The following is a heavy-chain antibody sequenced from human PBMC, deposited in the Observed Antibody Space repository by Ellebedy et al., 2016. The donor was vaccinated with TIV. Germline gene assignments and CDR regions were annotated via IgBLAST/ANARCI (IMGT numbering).Heavy chain of an antibody. V-gene: IGHV5-51*01. D-gene: IGHD4-23*01. J-gene: IGHJ6*02. CDR1: GYSFTSYW. CDR2: IYPGDSDT. Sequence: GESLKISXKGSGYSFTSYWIGWVRQMPGKGLEWMGIIYPGDSDTRYSPSFQGQVTISADKSISTAYLQWSSLKASDTAMYYCARVDGGNPHYYYYGMDVWGQGTTVTVSS. CDR3: ARVDGGNPHYYYYGMDV.